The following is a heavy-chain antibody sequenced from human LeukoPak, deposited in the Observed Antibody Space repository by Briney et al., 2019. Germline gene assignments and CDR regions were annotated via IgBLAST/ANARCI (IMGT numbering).Heavy chain of an antibody. CDR2: MYPGDSET. CDR1: GYCFSSYW. D-gene: IGHD1-26*01. CDR3: ARRMSGGSAYYFDY. J-gene: IGHJ4*02. V-gene: IGHV5-51*01. Sequence: GESLKISCKGSGYCFSSYWIGWVRQMPGKGLEWMGIMYPGDSETKYSPSFQGQVTISDDKSINTAYLQWSSLKASDTGMYYCARRMSGGSAYYFDYWGQGTLVTVSS.